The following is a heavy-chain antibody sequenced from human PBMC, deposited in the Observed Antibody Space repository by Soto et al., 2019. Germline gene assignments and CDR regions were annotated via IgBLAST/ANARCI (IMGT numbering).Heavy chain of an antibody. V-gene: IGHV4-30-4*01. CDR2: IYYTETT. CDR1: GVSVTNGDYY. CDR3: ARQRRGGYWFAP. Sequence: SETLSLTCAVSGVSVTNGDYYWSWMRQSPGQGLEWIGNIYYTETTTYNPSLNSRLSISIDTSRNQFSLQLTSVTAADTAIYYCARQRRGGYWFAPWGQGTLVTVSS. J-gene: IGHJ5*02.